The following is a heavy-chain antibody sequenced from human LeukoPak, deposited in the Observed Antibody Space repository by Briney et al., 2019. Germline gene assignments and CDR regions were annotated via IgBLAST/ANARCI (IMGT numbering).Heavy chain of an antibody. V-gene: IGHV4-38-2*02. CDR1: GYSISSGYY. D-gene: IGHD3-10*01. CDR3: ARVPRGDAFDI. J-gene: IGHJ3*02. CDR2: IYHSGST. Sequence: SETLSLTCTVSGYSISSGYYWGWIRQPPGKGLEWIGSIYHSGSTYYNPSLKSRVTISVDTSKNQFSLKLSSVTAADTAVYYCARVPRGDAFDIWGQGTMVTVSS.